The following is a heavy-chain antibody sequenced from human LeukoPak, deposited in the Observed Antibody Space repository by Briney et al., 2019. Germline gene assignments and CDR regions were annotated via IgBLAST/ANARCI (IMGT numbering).Heavy chain of an antibody. D-gene: IGHD3-22*01. CDR2: INPNSGGT. CDR1: GYTFTGYY. CDR3: ARGRPVYDTSGYSLDY. J-gene: IGHJ4*02. Sequence: ASVKVSCKASGYTFTGYYMHWVRQAPGQGLEWMGRINPNSGGTNYAQKFQGRVTMTRDTSISTAYMELSSLRSDDTAVYYCARGRPVYDTSGYSLDYWGQGTLVTASS. V-gene: IGHV1-2*06.